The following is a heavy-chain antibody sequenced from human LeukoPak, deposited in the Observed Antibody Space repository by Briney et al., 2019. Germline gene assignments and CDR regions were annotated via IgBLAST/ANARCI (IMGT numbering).Heavy chain of an antibody. V-gene: IGHV3-23*01. CDR2: ISGSGIST. Sequence: AGGSLRLSCAASGFTFSSYAMSWVRQAPGKGLEWVSAISGSGISTYYADSVKGRFTISRDNSKNTLYLQMNSLRAEDTAVYYCAMRVMTTVTPGAFDIWGQGTMVTVSS. CDR3: AMRVMTTVTPGAFDI. D-gene: IGHD4-17*01. CDR1: GFTFSSYA. J-gene: IGHJ3*02.